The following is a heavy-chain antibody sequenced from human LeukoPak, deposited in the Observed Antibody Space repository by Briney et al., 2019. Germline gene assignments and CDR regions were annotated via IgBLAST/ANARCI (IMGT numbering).Heavy chain of an antibody. Sequence: SETLSLTCTVSGGSISSYYWSWIRQPPGKGLEWIGYIYTSGSTNYNPSLKSRVTISVDTSKNQFSLKLSSVTAADTAVYYCARHYRNWYYVDYWGQGTLVTVSS. J-gene: IGHJ4*02. CDR2: IYTSGST. V-gene: IGHV4-4*09. CDR1: GGSISSYY. D-gene: IGHD4-11*01. CDR3: ARHYRNWYYVDY.